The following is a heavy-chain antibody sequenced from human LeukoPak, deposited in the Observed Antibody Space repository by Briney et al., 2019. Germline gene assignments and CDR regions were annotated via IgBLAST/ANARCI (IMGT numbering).Heavy chain of an antibody. D-gene: IGHD3-9*01. J-gene: IGHJ4*02. CDR3: ARDRNDILTGFEGGAYY. CDR2: ISSSGSTI. V-gene: IGHV3-11*01. CDR1: GFTFSDYY. Sequence: GGSLRLSCAASGFTFSDYYMSWIRQAPGKGLEWVSYISSSGSTIYYADSVKGRFTISRDNAKNSLHLQMNSLRAEDTAVYYCARDRNDILTGFEGGAYYWGQGTLVTVSS.